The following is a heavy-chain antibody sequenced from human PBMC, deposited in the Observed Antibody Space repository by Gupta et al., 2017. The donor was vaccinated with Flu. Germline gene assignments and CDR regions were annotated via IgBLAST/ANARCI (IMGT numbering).Heavy chain of an antibody. D-gene: IGHD6-6*01. J-gene: IGHJ4*02. Sequence: EVQLVESGGGLVQPGGSLRLSCAASGFTFSSYEMNWVRQAPGKGLEWVSYISSSGSTIDDADAVKGRFTISRDNAKKSRYLKVQRVRAEDTAVYYFARGQVADRLFDDGGQVTMVT. CDR2: ISSSGSTI. CDR1: GFTFSSYE. V-gene: IGHV3-48*03. CDR3: ARGQVADRLFDD.